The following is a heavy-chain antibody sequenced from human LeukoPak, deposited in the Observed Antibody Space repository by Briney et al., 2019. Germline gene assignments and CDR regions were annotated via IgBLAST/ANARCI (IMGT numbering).Heavy chain of an antibody. D-gene: IGHD3-10*01. Sequence: PSETLSLTCAVYGGSFSGYYWSWIRQPPGKGLEWIGRIYTSGSTNYNPSLKSRVTMSVDTSTNQFSLKLSSVTAADTAVYYCARVQRVKWFGEYFDYRGQGTLVTVSS. J-gene: IGHJ4*02. CDR2: IYTSGST. CDR1: GGSFSGYY. V-gene: IGHV4-59*10. CDR3: ARVQRVKWFGEYFDY.